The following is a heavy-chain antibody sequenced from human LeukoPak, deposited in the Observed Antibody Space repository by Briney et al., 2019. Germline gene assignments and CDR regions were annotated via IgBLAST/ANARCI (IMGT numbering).Heavy chain of an antibody. J-gene: IGHJ5*02. CDR1: GGSFSGYY. D-gene: IGHD6-6*01. CDR3: ARERQAVAARPGWFDP. V-gene: IGHV4-34*01. CDR2: INHSGST. Sequence: SETLSLTCAVYGGSFSGYYWSWIRQPPGKGLEWSGEINHSGSTNYNPSLKSRVTISVDTSKNQFSLKLSSVTAADTAVYYCARERQAVAARPGWFDPWGQGTLVTVSS.